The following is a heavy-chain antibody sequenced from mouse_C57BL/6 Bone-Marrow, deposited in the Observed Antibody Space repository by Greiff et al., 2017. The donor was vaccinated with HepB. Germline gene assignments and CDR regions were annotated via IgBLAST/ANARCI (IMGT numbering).Heavy chain of an antibody. CDR3: ANDYPFAY. CDR2: IYPRGGNT. J-gene: IGHJ3*01. Sequence: QVQLQQSGAELARPGASVKLSCKASGYTFTSYGISWVKQRTGQGLEWIGEIYPRGGNTYYNEKFKGKATLTADKSSSTAYMELRSLTSEDSAVYFCANDYPFAYWGQGTLVTVSA. V-gene: IGHV1-81*01. CDR1: GYTFTSYG. D-gene: IGHD2-4*01.